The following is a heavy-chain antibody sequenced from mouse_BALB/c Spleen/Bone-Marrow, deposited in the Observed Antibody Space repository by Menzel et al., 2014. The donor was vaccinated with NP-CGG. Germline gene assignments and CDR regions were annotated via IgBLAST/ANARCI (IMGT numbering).Heavy chain of an antibody. CDR1: GFTFTDYY. CDR3: ARFPVDY. CDR2: IRNKANGYTT. V-gene: IGHV7-3*02. J-gene: IGHJ4*01. Sequence: EVQLVESGGGLVQPGGSLRLSCTTSGFTFTDYYMSWVRQPPGKALEWLAFIRNKANGYTTEYSASVKGRFTISRDNSQSILYLQMNTLRAEDSATYYCARFPVDYWRQGTSGTVS.